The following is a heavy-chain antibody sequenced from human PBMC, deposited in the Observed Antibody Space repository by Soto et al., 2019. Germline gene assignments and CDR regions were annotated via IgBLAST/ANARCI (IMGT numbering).Heavy chain of an antibody. CDR2: IYYSGST. Sequence: KPSETLSLTCTVSGGSISSYYWSWIRQPPGKGLEWIGYIYYSGSTNYNPSLKSRVTISVDTSKNQFSLKLSSVTAADTAVYYCARVGAAYGSGSYYNPLDYRGQGTMVTVS. V-gene: IGHV4-59*01. CDR3: ARVGAAYGSGSYYNPLDY. D-gene: IGHD3-10*01. J-gene: IGHJ4*02. CDR1: GGSISSYY.